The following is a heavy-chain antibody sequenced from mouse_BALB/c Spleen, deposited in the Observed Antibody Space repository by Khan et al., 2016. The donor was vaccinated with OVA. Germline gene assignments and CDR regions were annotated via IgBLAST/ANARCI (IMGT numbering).Heavy chain of an antibody. Sequence: QVQLKESGPGLVAPSQSLSITCTVSGFSLNSYGVNWVRQPPGKGLEWLGVIWGDGSTNYHSALKSRLIISKDDSKSQVFLKRNSLQTDDTATYYCAKFTPDYYSMDYWGQGTSVTVSS. CDR3: AKFTPDYYSMDY. J-gene: IGHJ4*01. CDR2: IWGDGST. CDR1: GFSLNSYG. V-gene: IGHV2-3*01. D-gene: IGHD1-1*01.